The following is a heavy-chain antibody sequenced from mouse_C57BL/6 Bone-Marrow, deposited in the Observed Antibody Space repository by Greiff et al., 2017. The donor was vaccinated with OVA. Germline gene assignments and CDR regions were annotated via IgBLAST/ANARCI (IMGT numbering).Heavy chain of an antibody. CDR1: GYTFTGYW. Sequence: QVQLQQSGAELMKPGASVKLSCKATGYTFTGYWIEWVKQRPGHGLEWIGEILPGSGSTNYNEKFKGKATFTADTSSNPAYMQLSSLTTEDSAIYYCARLLLLYYYAMDYWGQGTSVTVSS. D-gene: IGHD1-1*01. CDR2: ILPGSGST. V-gene: IGHV1-9*01. CDR3: ARLLLLYYYAMDY. J-gene: IGHJ4*01.